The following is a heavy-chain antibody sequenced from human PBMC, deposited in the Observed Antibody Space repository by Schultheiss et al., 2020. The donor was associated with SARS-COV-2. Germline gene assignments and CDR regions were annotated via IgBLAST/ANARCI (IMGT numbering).Heavy chain of an antibody. CDR1: GGSISSGDYS. V-gene: IGHV4-30-2*01. Sequence: SQTLSLTCAVSGGSISSGDYSWSWIRQPPGKGLEWIGYIYHSGSTYYNPSLKSRVTISVDRSKNQFSLKLSSVTAADTAVYYCARVPIYDIVARPVPYYYYGMDVWGQGTTVTVSS. J-gene: IGHJ6*02. CDR3: ARVPIYDIVARPVPYYYYGMDV. D-gene: IGHD5-12*01. CDR2: IYHSGST.